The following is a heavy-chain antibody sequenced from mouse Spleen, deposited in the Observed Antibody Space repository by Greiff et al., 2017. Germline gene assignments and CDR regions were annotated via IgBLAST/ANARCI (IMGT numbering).Heavy chain of an antibody. CDR2: IWAGGST. D-gene: IGHD1-1*01. V-gene: IGHV2-9*02. Sequence: QVQLKQSGPGLVAPSQSLSITCTVSGFSLTSYGVHWVRQPPGKGLEWLGVIWAGGSTNYNSALMSRLSISKDNSKNQVFLKMNSLQTDDTAMYYCARDYYYGGSYNIMDYWGQGTSVTVSS. J-gene: IGHJ4*01. CDR1: GFSLTSYG. CDR3: ARDYYYGGSYNIMDY.